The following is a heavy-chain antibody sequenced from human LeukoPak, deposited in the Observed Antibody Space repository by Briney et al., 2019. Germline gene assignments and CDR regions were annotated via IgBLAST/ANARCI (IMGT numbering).Heavy chain of an antibody. CDR2: SNPSGGST. CDR1: GYTFTSYY. CDR3: ASQNSYYDSSGYYTYYMDV. V-gene: IGHV1-46*01. D-gene: IGHD3-22*01. J-gene: IGHJ6*03. Sequence: VASVKVSCKASGYTFTSYYMHGVRQAPGQGLEGMGISNPSGGSTSYAQKFQGRVTMTMDRSTSTVYMELRSLRSEDTAVYYCASQNSYYDSSGYYTYYMDVWGKGTTVTVSS.